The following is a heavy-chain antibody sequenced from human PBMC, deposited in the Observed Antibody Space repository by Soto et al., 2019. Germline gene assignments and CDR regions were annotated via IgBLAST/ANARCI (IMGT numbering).Heavy chain of an antibody. Sequence: ASVKVSCKASGYTFTSYAMRWVRQAPGQRLEWMGWINAGNGNTKYSQKFQGRVTITRDTSASTAYMELSSLRSEDTAVYYCARASPYYYYYMDVWGKGTTVTVSS. J-gene: IGHJ6*03. CDR2: INAGNGNT. CDR3: ARASPYYYYYMDV. CDR1: GYTFTSYA. V-gene: IGHV1-3*01.